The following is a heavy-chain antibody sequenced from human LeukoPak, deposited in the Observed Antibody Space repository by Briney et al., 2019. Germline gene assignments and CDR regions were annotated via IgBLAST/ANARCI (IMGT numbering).Heavy chain of an antibody. CDR2: ISSSGSTI. J-gene: IGHJ6*03. D-gene: IGHD2-8*01. Sequence: GGSLRLSCAASGFTVSSYEMNWVRQAPGKGLEWDSYISSSGSTIYYADSVKGRFTISRDNAKNSLYLQMNSLRAEDTAVYYCARDFRTRGNYYYMDVWGKGTTVTISS. CDR3: ARDFRTRGNYYYMDV. CDR1: GFTVSSYE. V-gene: IGHV3-48*03.